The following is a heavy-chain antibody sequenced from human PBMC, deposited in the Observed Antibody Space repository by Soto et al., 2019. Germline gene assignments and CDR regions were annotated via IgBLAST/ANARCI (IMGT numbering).Heavy chain of an antibody. V-gene: IGHV1-69*13. CDR3: AREIGSSSDYYYYGMDV. CDR1: GGTFSSYA. D-gene: IGHD6-6*01. J-gene: IGHJ6*02. CDR2: IIPIFGTA. Sequence: SVKVSCKASGGTFSSYAISLVRQAPGQGLEWMGGIIPIFGTANYAQKFQGRVTITADESTSTAYMELSSLRSEDTAVYYCAREIGSSSDYYYYGMDVWGQGTTVTVSS.